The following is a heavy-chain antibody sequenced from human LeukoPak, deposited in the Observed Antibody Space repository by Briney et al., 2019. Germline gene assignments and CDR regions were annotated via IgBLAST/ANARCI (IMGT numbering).Heavy chain of an antibody. CDR2: INHSGST. Sequence: PSETLSLTCAVYGGSLSGYYWSWIRQPPGKGLEWIGEINHSGSTNYNPSLKSRVTISVDTSKNQFSLKLSSVTAADTAVYYCARDPNFYYYYYMDVWGKGTTVTVSS. D-gene: IGHD4/OR15-4a*01. V-gene: IGHV4-34*01. J-gene: IGHJ6*03. CDR1: GGSLSGYY. CDR3: ARDPNFYYYYYMDV.